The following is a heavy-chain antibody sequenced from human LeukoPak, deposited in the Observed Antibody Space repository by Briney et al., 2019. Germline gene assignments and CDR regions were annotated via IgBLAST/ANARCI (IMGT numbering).Heavy chain of an antibody. Sequence: GASVKVSCKASGYTFTGYYIHSVRQAPGQGLEWMGWINPNSGGTNYAQKLQGRVTMSRDTSISTAYMELSRLRSDDTGVYYCARDRGSGWYLFDYWGQGTLVTVSS. D-gene: IGHD6-19*01. CDR2: INPNSGGT. V-gene: IGHV1-2*02. J-gene: IGHJ4*02. CDR1: GYTFTGYY. CDR3: ARDRGSGWYLFDY.